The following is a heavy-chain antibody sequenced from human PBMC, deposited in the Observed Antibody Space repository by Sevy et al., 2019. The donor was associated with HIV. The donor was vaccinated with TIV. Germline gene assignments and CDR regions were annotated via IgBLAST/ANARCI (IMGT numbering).Heavy chain of an antibody. J-gene: IGHJ6*02. Sequence: GGSLRLSCAASGFTFSSCWMSWVRQAPGKGLEWVSNIKRDGTEKYYVDSVKGRFTISRDNAKNSLYLQMNSLSAEDTVVYYCAGDCSSTCCLWGLDVWGQGTTVTVSS. CDR3: AGDCSSTCCLWGLDV. V-gene: IGHV3-7*03. CDR2: IKRDGTEK. CDR1: GFTFSSCW. D-gene: IGHD2-2*01.